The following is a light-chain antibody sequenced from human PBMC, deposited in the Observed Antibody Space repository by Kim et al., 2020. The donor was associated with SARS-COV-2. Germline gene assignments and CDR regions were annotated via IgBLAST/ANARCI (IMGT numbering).Light chain of an antibody. CDR3: LQYNYWPLWT. CDR1: QSVSSN. Sequence: SPGARATLSCRASQSVSSNLAWYQQKPGQAPRILIYAASTRATDIPDRCSGSGSGTEFILTISSLQSEDFAVYYCLQYNYWPLWTFGQGTKVDIK. V-gene: IGKV3-15*01. CDR2: AAS. J-gene: IGKJ1*01.